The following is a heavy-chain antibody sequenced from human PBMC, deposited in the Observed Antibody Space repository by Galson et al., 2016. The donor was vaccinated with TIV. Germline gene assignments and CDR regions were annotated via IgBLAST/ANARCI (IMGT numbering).Heavy chain of an antibody. Sequence: ETLSLTCTVSGGSISSTSYYWGWIRQPPGKGLEWIGNIYYSGSAYYNPSLKSRVTISVDTSKNQFSLKLSSVTAADTAVYYCATYCSSTTCLFDPWGQGTLVTISS. J-gene: IGHJ5*02. V-gene: IGHV4-39*01. CDR2: IYYSGSA. CDR3: ATYCSSTTCLFDP. D-gene: IGHD2-2*01. CDR1: GGSISSTSYY.